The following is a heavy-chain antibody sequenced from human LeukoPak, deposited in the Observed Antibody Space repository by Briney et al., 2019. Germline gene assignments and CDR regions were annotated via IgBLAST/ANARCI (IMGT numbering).Heavy chain of an antibody. CDR2: ISYDGSNK. CDR3: AKEAYYYGSGSYLPYYFGY. J-gene: IGHJ4*02. V-gene: IGHV3-30*18. D-gene: IGHD3-10*01. CDR1: GFTFSSYG. Sequence: GGSLRLSCAASGFTFSSYGMHWVRQAPGKGLEWVAVISYDGSNKYYADSVKGRFTISRDNSENTLYLQMNSLRAEDTAVYYCAKEAYYYGSGSYLPYYFGYWGQGTLVTVSS.